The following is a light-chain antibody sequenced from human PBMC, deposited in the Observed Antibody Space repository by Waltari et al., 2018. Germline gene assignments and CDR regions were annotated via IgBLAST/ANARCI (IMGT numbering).Light chain of an antibody. J-gene: IGLJ3*02. CDR2: DDS. Sequence: SYVLTQPPSVSVAPGKTASITCGGDNIGSKTVHWYQQRPGQAPVLVVFDDSDRPSGIPERFSGSNSGNMATLTISRVEAGDEADYSCQVWDSSNDHVVFGGGTKLTVL. V-gene: IGLV3-21*03. CDR1: NIGSKT. CDR3: QVWDSSNDHVV.